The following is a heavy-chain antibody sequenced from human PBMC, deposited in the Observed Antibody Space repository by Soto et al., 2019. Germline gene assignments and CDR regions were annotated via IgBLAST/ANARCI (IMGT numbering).Heavy chain of an antibody. CDR3: AKDGHYSNYAYYYYYMDV. D-gene: IGHD4-4*01. CDR1: GFSFDDYA. Sequence: PGGSLTLSCAASGFSFDDYAMHWVRQAPGKGLEWVSGISWNSGSIGYADSVKGRFTISRDNANNSLYLQMNSLRGEDTALYYCAKDGHYSNYAYYYYYMDVWGQGTTVTRLL. V-gene: IGHV3-9*01. J-gene: IGHJ6*03. CDR2: ISWNSGSI.